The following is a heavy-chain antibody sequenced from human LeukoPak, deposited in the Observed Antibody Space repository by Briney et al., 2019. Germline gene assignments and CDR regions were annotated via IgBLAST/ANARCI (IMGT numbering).Heavy chain of an antibody. CDR2: INPNSGGT. V-gene: IGHV1-2*02. CDR3: AREWRLRGTSCYYY. Sequence: ASVKVSCKASGYTFTGYYMHWVRQAPGQGLEWMGWINPNSGGTNYAQKFQGRVTMTRDTSISTAYMELSGLRSDDTAVYYCAREWRLRGTSCYYYWGQGTLVTVSS. J-gene: IGHJ4*02. CDR1: GYTFTGYY. D-gene: IGHD2-2*01.